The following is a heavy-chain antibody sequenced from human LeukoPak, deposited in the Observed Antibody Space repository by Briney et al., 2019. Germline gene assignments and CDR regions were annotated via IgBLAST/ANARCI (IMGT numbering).Heavy chain of an antibody. D-gene: IGHD6-13*01. CDR1: GITFSSDG. J-gene: IGHJ3*02. V-gene: IGHV3-33*01. CDR3: ARPYSSSWYGAFDI. CDR2: IWYDGSNK. Sequence: PGRSLRLSCAASGITFSSDGMHWVRQAPGKGLEWVAVIWYDGSNKYYADSVKGRFTISRDNSKNTLYLQMNSLRAEDTAVYYCARPYSSSWYGAFDIWGQGTMVTVSS.